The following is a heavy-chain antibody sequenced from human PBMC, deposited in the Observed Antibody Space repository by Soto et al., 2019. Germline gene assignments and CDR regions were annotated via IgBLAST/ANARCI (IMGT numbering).Heavy chain of an antibody. D-gene: IGHD3-22*01. Sequence: QGQLVESGGGVVQPGRSLRLSCAASGFTFSDYGMNWVRQAPGKGLEWVAIIWYDGSKEYYADSVKGRFTISRDNSKNNLYLQMNCLRPDDTAVYYCEAANYDSTGFYGNFWGQSTLVTVSS. V-gene: IGHV3-33*01. CDR3: EAANYDSTGFYGNF. J-gene: IGHJ4*02. CDR2: IWYDGSKE. CDR1: GFTFSDYG.